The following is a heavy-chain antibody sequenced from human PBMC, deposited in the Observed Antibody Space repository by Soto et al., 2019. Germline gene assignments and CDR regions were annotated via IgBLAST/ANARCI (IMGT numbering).Heavy chain of an antibody. CDR3: ARQGSQGAATIYYYGMDV. CDR1: GGSISSSSYY. CDR2: IYYSGST. J-gene: IGHJ6*02. Sequence: SETLSLTCTVSGGSISSSSYYWGWIRQPPGKGLEWIGSIYYSGSTYYNPSLKSRVTISVDTSKNQFSLKLSSVTAADTAVYYCARQGSQGAATIYYYGMDVWGQGTTVTVSS. D-gene: IGHD1-26*01. V-gene: IGHV4-39*01.